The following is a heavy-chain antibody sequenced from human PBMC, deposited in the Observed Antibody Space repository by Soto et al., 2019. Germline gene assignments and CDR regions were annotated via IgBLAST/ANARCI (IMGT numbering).Heavy chain of an antibody. D-gene: IGHD1-1*01. V-gene: IGHV1-18*01. J-gene: IGHJ5*02. Sequence: ASVKVSCKASGYTFTSYGISWVRQPPGQGLEWMGWISAYNGNTNYAQKLQGRVTMTTDTSTSTAYMELRSLRSDDTAVYHCARETDNDNWFDPWGQGTLVTVSS. CDR3: ARETDNDNWFDP. CDR1: GYTFTSYG. CDR2: ISAYNGNT.